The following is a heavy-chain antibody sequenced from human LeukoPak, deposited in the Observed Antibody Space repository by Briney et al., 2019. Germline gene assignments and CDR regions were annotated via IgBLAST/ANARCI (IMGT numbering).Heavy chain of an antibody. CDR1: GFTFSSYE. V-gene: IGHV3-7*01. CDR2: VKQDGSEK. CDR3: ARSSYGGNLFDY. D-gene: IGHD4-23*01. J-gene: IGHJ4*02. Sequence: GGSLRLSCAASGFTFSSYEMNWVRQAPGKGLEWVANVKQDGSEKYYVDSVKGRFTISRDNAKNSLYLQMNSLRAEDTAVYYCARSSYGGNLFDYWGQGTLVTVSS.